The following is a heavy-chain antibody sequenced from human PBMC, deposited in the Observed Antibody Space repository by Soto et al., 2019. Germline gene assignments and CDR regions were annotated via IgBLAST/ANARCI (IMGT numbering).Heavy chain of an antibody. CDR3: ARGFSSGWHGPLDY. J-gene: IGHJ4*02. Sequence: GGSLRLSCAASGFTFSSYSMNWVRQAPGKGLEWVSYISSSSSTIYYADSVKGRFTISRDNAKNSLYLQMNSLRAEDTTVYYCARGFSSGWHGPLDYWGQGTLVTVSS. V-gene: IGHV3-48*01. CDR2: ISSSSSTI. CDR1: GFTFSSYS. D-gene: IGHD6-19*01.